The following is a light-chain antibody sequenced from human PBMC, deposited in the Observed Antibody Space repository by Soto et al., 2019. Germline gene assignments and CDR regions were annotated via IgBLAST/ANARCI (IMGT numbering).Light chain of an antibody. CDR2: GAS. Sequence: EIVMTQSPATLSVSPGERATLSCRASQSVSSNLAWDQQKPGQAPRLLIYGASTRATGIPARFSGSGSGTEFTLTISSLQSEDFAVYYCQQDNNWPPWTFGQGTKVYIK. V-gene: IGKV3-15*01. J-gene: IGKJ1*01. CDR3: QQDNNWPPWT. CDR1: QSVSSN.